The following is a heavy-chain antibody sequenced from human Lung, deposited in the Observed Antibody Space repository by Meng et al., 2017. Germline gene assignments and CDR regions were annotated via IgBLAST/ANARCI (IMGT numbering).Heavy chain of an antibody. J-gene: IGHJ4*02. CDR3: ARDDSGYADFDS. CDR2: VYHSGST. CDR1: GGSISSDNW. Sequence: QVQLQESGPGLVKPSGTLSLTCAVSGGSISSDNWWTWIRQPPGKGLEWIGEVYHSGSTNYNPSLKSRVIISVNNSKNQFSLKLTSVTAADTAVYYCARDDSGYADFDSWGQGTLVTVSS. V-gene: IGHV4-4*02. D-gene: IGHD3-22*01.